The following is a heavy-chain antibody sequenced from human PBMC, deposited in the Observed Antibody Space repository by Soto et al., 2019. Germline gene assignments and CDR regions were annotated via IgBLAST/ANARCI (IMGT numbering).Heavy chain of an antibody. CDR1: GGYIRSYD. J-gene: IGHJ6*02. V-gene: IGHV4-59*01. CDR3: GRDRRDYYYYYGRDV. CDR2: IYYSGST. D-gene: IGHD2-21*02. Sequence: SETLSLTCTVAGGYIRSYDWSWIRQPPGKGLEWIGYIYYSGSTNYNPSLKSRVTISVDTSKNQFSLKLSSVPAADTAVYYCGRDRRDYYYYYGRDVWGQGTTVTVSS.